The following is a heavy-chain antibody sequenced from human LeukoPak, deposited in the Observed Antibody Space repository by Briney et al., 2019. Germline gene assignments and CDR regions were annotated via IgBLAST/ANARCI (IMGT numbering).Heavy chain of an antibody. CDR3: ARFVPVVMVFDI. V-gene: IGHV4-59*01. CDR2: IYYSGST. Sequence: SETLSLTCTVSGGSISSYYWSWIRQPPGKGLEWIGYIYYSGSTNYNPSLKSRVTISVDTSKNQFSLKLSSVTAADTAVYYCARFVPVVMVFDIWAKGQWSPSLQ. CDR1: GGSISSYY. D-gene: IGHD2-8*02. J-gene: IGHJ3*02.